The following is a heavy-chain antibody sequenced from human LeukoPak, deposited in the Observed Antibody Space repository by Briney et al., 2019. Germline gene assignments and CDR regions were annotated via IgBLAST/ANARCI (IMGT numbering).Heavy chain of an antibody. Sequence: SETLSLTCTVSGGSISSYYWSWIRQPPGKGLEWIGYIYYSGSTNYYPSLKSRVTISVDTSKNQFSLKLSSVTAADTAVHYCARHEYSYGYQYYFDYWGQGTLVTVSS. J-gene: IGHJ4*02. CDR3: ARHEYSYGYQYYFDY. D-gene: IGHD5-18*01. CDR1: GGSISSYY. CDR2: IYYSGST. V-gene: IGHV4-59*08.